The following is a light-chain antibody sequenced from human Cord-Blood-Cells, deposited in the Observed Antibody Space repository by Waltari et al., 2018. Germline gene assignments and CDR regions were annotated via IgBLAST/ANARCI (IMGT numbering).Light chain of an antibody. CDR2: RNN. CDR3: AAWDDSLSGPV. CDR1: GPNIGSTY. J-gene: IGLJ3*02. Sequence: QSVLTQPPSASGTPGQRVTFPCSGRGPNIGSTYVYCYQQLPGTAPKHLIYRNNQRPSGVPGRFSGSKSGTSASLAISGLRSEDEADYYCAAWDDSLSGPVFGGGTKLTVL. V-gene: IGLV1-47*01.